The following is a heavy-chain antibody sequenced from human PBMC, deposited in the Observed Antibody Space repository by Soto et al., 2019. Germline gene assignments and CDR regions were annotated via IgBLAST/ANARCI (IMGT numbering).Heavy chain of an antibody. CDR2: IHNNGES. V-gene: IGHV4-59*08. J-gene: IGHJ3*02. D-gene: IGHD5-12*01. CDR1: GGSISYSY. CDR3: ARQPPATAAFDI. Sequence: QVQLQESGPGLVKPSETLSLTCTVSGGSISYSYWSWIRQSPGEGLEWIGYIHNNGESNYNPSLKSRVTMSLHTSKNQVSLNLTSVPGADTGVYYCARQPPATAAFDIWGQGTMVTVSS.